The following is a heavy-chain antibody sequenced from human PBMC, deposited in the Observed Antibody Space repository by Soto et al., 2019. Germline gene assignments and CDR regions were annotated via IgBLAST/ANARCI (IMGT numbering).Heavy chain of an antibody. Sequence: SETLSLTCAVSGGSISSGGYSWSWIRQPPGKGLEWIGYIYHSGSTYYNPSLKSRVTISVDRSKNQFSLELSSVTAADTAVYYCARGGSGYYYFDYWGQGTLVTVSS. CDR2: IYHSGST. D-gene: IGHD3-22*01. CDR3: ARGGSGYYYFDY. J-gene: IGHJ4*02. V-gene: IGHV4-30-2*01. CDR1: GGSISSGGYS.